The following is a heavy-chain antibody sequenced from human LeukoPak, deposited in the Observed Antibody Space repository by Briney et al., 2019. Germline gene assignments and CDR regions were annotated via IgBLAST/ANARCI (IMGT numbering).Heavy chain of an antibody. D-gene: IGHD5-18*01. Sequence: SETLSLTCTVSGGSINSYYWSWIRQPPGKGLEWIGFIYYSGSTNYNPSLKSRVTISVDTSKNQFSLKLSSVTAADTAVYYCARDAGSYSFWAFDYWGQGTLVTVSS. CDR1: GGSINSYY. CDR3: ARDAGSYSFWAFDY. CDR2: IYYSGST. J-gene: IGHJ4*02. V-gene: IGHV4-59*12.